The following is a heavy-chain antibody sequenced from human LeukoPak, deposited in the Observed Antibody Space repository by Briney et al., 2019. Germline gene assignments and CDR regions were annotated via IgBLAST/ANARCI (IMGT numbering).Heavy chain of an antibody. Sequence: GGSLRLSCAVSGLSFRDASLCWVRQAPGKGLEWIGRTIGGDGPADYAAPVKGRFTISRDYSKDTMYLHMNSLKTEDTAVYYCTWMATVVTVDIWGQGTLVTVSS. V-gene: IGHV3-15*01. J-gene: IGHJ4*02. CDR1: GLSFRDAS. D-gene: IGHD4-23*01. CDR3: TWMATVVTVDI. CDR2: TIGGDGPA.